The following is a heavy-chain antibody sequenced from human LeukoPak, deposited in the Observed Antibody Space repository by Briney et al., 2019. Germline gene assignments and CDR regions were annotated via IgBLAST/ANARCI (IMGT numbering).Heavy chain of an antibody. D-gene: IGHD4-17*01. CDR1: GYSFTNFG. CDR2: ISPYNGQT. CDR3: ARLRGAPGAAVPFDY. Sequence: GASVKVSCKASGYSFTNFGIKWVRQAPGQGLEWMGWISPYNGQTTYAQRFLGRIIMTTDTSTTTAYLQLRSLRSDDTAVFYCARLRGAPGAAVPFDYWGQGTLVTVSS. J-gene: IGHJ4*02. V-gene: IGHV1-18*01.